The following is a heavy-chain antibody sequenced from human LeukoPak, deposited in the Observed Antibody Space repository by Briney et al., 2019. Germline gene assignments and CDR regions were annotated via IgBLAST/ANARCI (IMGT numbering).Heavy chain of an antibody. J-gene: IGHJ3*02. D-gene: IGHD3-10*01. Sequence: SETLSLTCTASGGSISSYYWSWIRQPPGKGLEWIGYIYYSGSTNYNPSLKSRVTISVDTSKNQFSLKLSSVTAADTAVYYCARHRGRMVRGVSDAFDIWGQGTMVTVSS. CDR1: GGSISSYY. CDR2: IYYSGST. CDR3: ARHRGRMVRGVSDAFDI. V-gene: IGHV4-59*08.